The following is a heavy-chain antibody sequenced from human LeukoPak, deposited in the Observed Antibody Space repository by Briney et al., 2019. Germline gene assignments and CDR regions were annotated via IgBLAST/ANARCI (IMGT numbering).Heavy chain of an antibody. CDR2: INPNSGGT. J-gene: IGHJ3*02. D-gene: IGHD1-26*01. Sequence: GASVKVSCKASGYTFTGYYMHWVRQAPGHGLEWMGWINPNSGGTNYAQKFQGRVTMTRDTSISTAYMELSRLRSDDTAVYYCARDLSIVGATPDAFDIWGQGTMVTVSS. CDR3: ARDLSIVGATPDAFDI. V-gene: IGHV1-2*02. CDR1: GYTFTGYY.